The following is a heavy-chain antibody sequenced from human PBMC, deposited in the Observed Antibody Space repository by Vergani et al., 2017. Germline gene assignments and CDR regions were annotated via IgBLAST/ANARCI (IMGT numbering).Heavy chain of an antibody. CDR3: ARVYTYYDFWSGSIGGNWFDP. CDR2: INHSGSS. V-gene: IGHV4-34*01. CDR1: GGSLSGYY. Sequence: QVQLQQWGAGLLKPSETLSLTCAVYGGSLSGYYWSWIRKPQGRGLEWIGEINHSGSSNYNPSLKSRVTISVDTSKNQFSLKLSSVTAADTAVYYCARVYTYYDFWSGSIGGNWFDPWGQGTLVTVSS. D-gene: IGHD3-3*01. J-gene: IGHJ5*02.